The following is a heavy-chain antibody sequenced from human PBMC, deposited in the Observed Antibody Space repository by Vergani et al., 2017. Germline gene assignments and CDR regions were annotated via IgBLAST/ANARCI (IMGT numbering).Heavy chain of an antibody. CDR3: ARDPNYDFWSGYV. D-gene: IGHD3-3*01. CDR2: IYSGGST. Sequence: EVQLVESGGGLVKPGRSLRLSCAASGFTVSSNYMSWVRQAPGKGLEWVSVIYSGGSTYYADSVKGRFTISRDNSKNTLYLQMNSLRAEDTAVYYCARDPNYDFWSGYVWGKGTTVTVSS. V-gene: IGHV3-66*01. J-gene: IGHJ6*04. CDR1: GFTVSSNY.